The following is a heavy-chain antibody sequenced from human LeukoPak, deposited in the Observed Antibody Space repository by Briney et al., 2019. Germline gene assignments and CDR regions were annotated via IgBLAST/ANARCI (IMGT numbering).Heavy chain of an antibody. V-gene: IGHV4-39*07. CDR2: MYYSGTT. J-gene: IGHJ4*02. D-gene: IGHD6-13*01. CDR1: GGSISSSSYY. CDR3: ARFSSIAAAFDY. Sequence: SETLSLTCTVSGGSISSSSYYWGWIRQPPGKGLEWIGSMYYSGTTHYNPSLKSRVTMSVDTSKNQFSLNLSSVTAADTAVYYCARFSSIAAAFDYWGLGTLVTVSS.